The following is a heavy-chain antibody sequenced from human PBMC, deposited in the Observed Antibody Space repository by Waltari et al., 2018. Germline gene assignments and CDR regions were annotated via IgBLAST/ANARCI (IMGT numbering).Heavy chain of an antibody. CDR3: ATYLRSSGSYSLIY. Sequence: QVQVVESGAEVKKPGSSVKVSCKASGGTFNTYAISWVRQAPGQGLEWLGWMNPNMGGTNYAQKFQGRGTLTRDTSINTAYMELSSLRSDDTAVYYCATYLRSSGSYSLIYWGQGTLVAVSS. J-gene: IGHJ4*02. D-gene: IGHD1-26*01. V-gene: IGHV1-2*02. CDR2: MNPNMGGT. CDR1: GGTFNTYA.